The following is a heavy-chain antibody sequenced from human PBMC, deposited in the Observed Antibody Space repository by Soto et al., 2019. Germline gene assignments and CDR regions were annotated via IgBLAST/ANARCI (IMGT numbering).Heavy chain of an antibody. CDR1: GFTFSSYA. CDR2: ISGRDGST. V-gene: IGHV3-23*01. J-gene: IGHJ4*02. Sequence: GGSLRLSCAASGFTFSSYAMSWVRQAPGKGLEWVSAISGRDGSTCYADSVKGRFTISRENSKNTLYLQMNSLRAEDTAVYYCAKEWPLRYDTFYFDYWGQGTLVTVSS. CDR3: AKEWPLRYDTFYFDY. D-gene: IGHD3-9*01.